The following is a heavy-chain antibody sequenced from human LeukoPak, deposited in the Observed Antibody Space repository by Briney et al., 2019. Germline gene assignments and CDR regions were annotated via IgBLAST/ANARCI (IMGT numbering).Heavy chain of an antibody. CDR3: AKDMTSGGWYYYFDY. Sequence: PGGSLRLSCAASGFTFDDYAMHWVRQAPGKGLERVSGISWNSGSIGYADSVKGRFTISRDNAKNSLYLQMNSLRAEDTALYYCAKDMTSGGWYYYFDYWGQGTLVTVSS. CDR1: GFTFDDYA. V-gene: IGHV3-9*01. D-gene: IGHD6-19*01. CDR2: ISWNSGSI. J-gene: IGHJ4*02.